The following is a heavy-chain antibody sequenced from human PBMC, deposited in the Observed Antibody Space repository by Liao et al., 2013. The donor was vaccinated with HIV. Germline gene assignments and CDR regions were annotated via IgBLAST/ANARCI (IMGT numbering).Heavy chain of an antibody. CDR2: IYYSGTT. Sequence: QVQLQESGPGLVKPSQTLSLTCTVSGDPISSGDYYWNWIRQPPGKGLEWIGSIYYSGTTYYNPSLNSRVTISVDTSKNQFSLKLTSVTAADTAVYYCARDYREYCSSTSCYGRAYFQHWGQGTLVTVSS. D-gene: IGHD2-2*01. V-gene: IGHV4-39*07. J-gene: IGHJ1*01. CDR1: GDPISSGDYY. CDR3: ARDYREYCSSTSCYGRAYFQH.